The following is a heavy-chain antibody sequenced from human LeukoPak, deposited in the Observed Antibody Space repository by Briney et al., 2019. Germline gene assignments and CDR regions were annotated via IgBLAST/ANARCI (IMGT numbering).Heavy chain of an antibody. V-gene: IGHV3-20*04. Sequence: GGSLRLSCAASGFTFSSYSMNWVRQAPGKGLEWVSGINWNGGSTGYADSVKGRLTISRDNAKNSLYLQMNSLRAEDTALYYCARDRYSSGWPAYYYYGMDVWGQGTTVTVSS. CDR3: ARDRYSSGWPAYYYYGMDV. D-gene: IGHD6-19*01. CDR2: INWNGGST. CDR1: GFTFSSYS. J-gene: IGHJ6*02.